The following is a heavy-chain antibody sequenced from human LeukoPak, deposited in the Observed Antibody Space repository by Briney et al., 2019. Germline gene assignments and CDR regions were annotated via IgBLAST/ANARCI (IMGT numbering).Heavy chain of an antibody. CDR3: AGTYPLSYYYYGMDV. Sequence: ASETLSLTCTVSGGSISSSSYYWGWIRQPPGKGLEWIGSIYYSGSTHYNPSLKSRVTIYVDTPKNQFSLNLSSVTAADTALYYCAGTYPLSYYYYGMDVWGQGTTVTVSS. CDR1: GGSISSSSYY. V-gene: IGHV4-39*01. CDR2: IYYSGST. J-gene: IGHJ6*02.